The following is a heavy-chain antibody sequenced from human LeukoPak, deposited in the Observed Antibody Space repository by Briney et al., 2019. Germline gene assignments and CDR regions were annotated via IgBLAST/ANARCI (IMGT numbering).Heavy chain of an antibody. CDR2: FDPEDGET. CDR3: AEYTARTPRGPGYYFDY. V-gene: IGHV1-24*01. J-gene: IGHJ4*02. CDR1: GYTLTELS. D-gene: IGHD2/OR15-2a*01. Sequence: VASVKVSCKVSGYTLTELSMHWVRQAPGKGLEWMGGFDPEDGETIYAQKFQGRVTMTEDTSTDTAYMELSSLRSEDTAVYYCAEYTARTPRGPGYYFDYWGQGTLVTVSS.